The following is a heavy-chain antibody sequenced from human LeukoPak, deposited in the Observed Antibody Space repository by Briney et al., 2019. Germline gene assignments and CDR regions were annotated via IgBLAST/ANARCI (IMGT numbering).Heavy chain of an antibody. D-gene: IGHD2-2*01. CDR1: GYTFTSYG. J-gene: IGHJ5*02. CDR2: ISAYNGNT. V-gene: IGHV1-18*01. CDR3: ARDWTWVVPAAMPVYWFDP. Sequence: ASVKVSCKASGYTFTSYGISWVRQAPGQGLEWMGWISAYNGNTNYAQKLQGRVTMTTDTSTSTAYMELRSLRSDDTAVYYCARDWTWVVPAAMPVYWFDPWGQGTLVTVSS.